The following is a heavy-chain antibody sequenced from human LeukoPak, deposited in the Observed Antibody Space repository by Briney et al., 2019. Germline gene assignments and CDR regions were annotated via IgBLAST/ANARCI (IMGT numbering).Heavy chain of an antibody. V-gene: IGHV1-8*02. Sequence: GASVKVSCKASGGTFSSYAISWVRQAPGQGLEWMGWMNPNSGNTGYAQKFQGRVTMTRNTSISTAYMELSSLRSEDTAVYYCASGWLRTSGYWGQGTLVTVSS. CDR2: MNPNSGNT. CDR1: GGTFSSYA. CDR3: ASGWLRTSGY. D-gene: IGHD5-24*01. J-gene: IGHJ4*02.